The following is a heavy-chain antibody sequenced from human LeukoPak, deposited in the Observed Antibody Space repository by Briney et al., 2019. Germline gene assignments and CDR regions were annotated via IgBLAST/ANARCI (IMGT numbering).Heavy chain of an antibody. J-gene: IGHJ5*02. CDR3: ARDAYGGGWYWFDP. CDR1: GFTFDDYA. CDR2: ISWNSGTI. D-gene: IGHD6-19*01. Sequence: GGSLRLSCAASGFTFDDYAMHWVRQAPGKGREWVSGISWNSGTINYADSVRGRFTISRDNAKNSLYLQMNSLRPEDTALYYCARDAYGGGWYWFDPWGQGTLVTVSS. V-gene: IGHV3-9*01.